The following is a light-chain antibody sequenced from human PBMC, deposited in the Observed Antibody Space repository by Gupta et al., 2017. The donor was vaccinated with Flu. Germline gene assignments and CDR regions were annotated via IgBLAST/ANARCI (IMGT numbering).Light chain of an antibody. CDR1: QSVNSY. CDR3: QQYNNWPRT. Sequence: EIEMTQSPATLSVSPGERATLSCRASQSVNSYLAWYQQKPGQTPRLLIIGASTRATGIPARFSGSGSGTEFTLAISSLQSEDFAVYYCQQYNNWPRTFGQGTKVEIK. J-gene: IGKJ1*01. V-gene: IGKV3-15*01. CDR2: GAS.